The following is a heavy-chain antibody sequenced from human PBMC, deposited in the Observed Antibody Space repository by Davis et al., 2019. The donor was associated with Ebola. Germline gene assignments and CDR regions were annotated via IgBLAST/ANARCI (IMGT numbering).Heavy chain of an antibody. Sequence: GESLKISCAASGFTFSSYWMHWVRQAPGKGLVWVSRINGDETITAYADSVKGRFAISRDNTKNTLYLQMNSLRAEDTAVYYCARDFTMIVVVEGMDVWGKGTTVTVSS. CDR1: GFTFSSYW. J-gene: IGHJ6*04. V-gene: IGHV3-74*01. CDR2: INGDETIT. D-gene: IGHD3-22*01. CDR3: ARDFTMIVVVEGMDV.